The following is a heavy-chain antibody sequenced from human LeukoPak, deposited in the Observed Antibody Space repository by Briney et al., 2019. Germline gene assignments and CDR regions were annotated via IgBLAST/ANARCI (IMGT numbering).Heavy chain of an antibody. D-gene: IGHD3-9*01. CDR1: GCTFSTYW. CDR2: TRPEGTTT. Sequence: GGSLRLSCAASGCTFSTYWMHWVRQAPGKGLVWVARTRPEGTTTAYADSVKGRFTISRDNAKNTLFLQMNSLSAEDTAVYYCARDLDWILFAYWGQGTLVTVSS. CDR3: ARDLDWILFAY. J-gene: IGHJ4*02. V-gene: IGHV3-74*03.